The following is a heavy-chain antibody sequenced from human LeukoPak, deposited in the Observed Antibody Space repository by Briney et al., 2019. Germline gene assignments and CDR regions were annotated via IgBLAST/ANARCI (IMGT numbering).Heavy chain of an antibody. CDR3: AREESGGYFDY. CDR2: INPTGTGT. V-gene: IGHV1-46*01. J-gene: IGHJ4*02. D-gene: IGHD2-8*02. Sequence: ASVKVSCKASGYTFSNYYMHWVRQAPGQGLEWMGLINPTGTGTNYAQKFRGRVTLTRDTSTTTVYMELSSLRSEDSAVYYCAREESGGYFDYWGQGTLVAVSS. CDR1: GYTFSNYY.